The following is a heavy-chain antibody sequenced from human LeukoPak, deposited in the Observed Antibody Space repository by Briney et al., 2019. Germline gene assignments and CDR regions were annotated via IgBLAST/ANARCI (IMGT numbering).Heavy chain of an antibody. CDR1: GFTFSSYG. CDR2: ISGSGGST. D-gene: IGHD2-21*02. V-gene: IGHV3-23*01. Sequence: GGSLRLSCAASGFTFSSYGMSWVRQAPGKGLEWVSAISGSGGSTYYADSVKGRFTISRDNSKNTLYLQMNSLRAEDTAVYYCAKDRLLNCRGDCYIDYWGQGTVVTVSS. CDR3: AKDRLLNCRGDCYIDY. J-gene: IGHJ4*02.